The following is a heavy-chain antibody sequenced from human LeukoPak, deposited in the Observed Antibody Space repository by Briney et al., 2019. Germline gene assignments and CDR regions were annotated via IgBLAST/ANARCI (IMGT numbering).Heavy chain of an antibody. CDR3: ARSGSRWQQLDQGDAFDI. CDR1: GGSISSGGYS. J-gene: IGHJ3*02. Sequence: SETLFLTCAVSGGSISSGGYSWSWIRQPPGKGLEWIGYIYHSGSTYYNPSLKSRVTISVDKSKNQFSLKLSSVTAADTAVYYCARSGSRWQQLDQGDAFDIWGQGTMVTVSS. D-gene: IGHD6-13*01. CDR2: IYHSGST. V-gene: IGHV4-30-2*01.